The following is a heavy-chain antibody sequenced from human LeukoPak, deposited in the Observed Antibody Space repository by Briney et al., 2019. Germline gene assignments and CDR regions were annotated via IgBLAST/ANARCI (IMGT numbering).Heavy chain of an antibody. CDR3: ARGIVVVPASTYYYYGMDV. V-gene: IGHV1-69*13. CDR1: GGTFSSYA. CDR2: IIPIFGTA. Sequence: ASVKASCKASGGTFSSYAISWVRQAPGQGLEWMGGIIPIFGTANYAQKFQGRVTITADESTSTAYMELSSLRSEDTAVYYCARGIVVVPASTYYYYGMDVWGKGTTVTVSS. D-gene: IGHD2-2*01. J-gene: IGHJ6*04.